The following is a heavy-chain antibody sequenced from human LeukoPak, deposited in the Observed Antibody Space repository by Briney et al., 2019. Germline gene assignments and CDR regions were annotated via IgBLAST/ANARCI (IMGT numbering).Heavy chain of an antibody. V-gene: IGHV3-21*01. CDR2: ISSSSSYI. D-gene: IGHD2-15*01. CDR3: PPAPGRNYGMDV. Sequence: KPGGSLRLSCAASGFTFSSYSMNWVRQAPGKGLEWVSSISSSSSYIYYADSVKGRFTISRDNAKNSLYLQMNSLRAEDTAVYYCPPAPGRNYGMDVWGQGTTVTVSS. J-gene: IGHJ6*02. CDR1: GFTFSSYS.